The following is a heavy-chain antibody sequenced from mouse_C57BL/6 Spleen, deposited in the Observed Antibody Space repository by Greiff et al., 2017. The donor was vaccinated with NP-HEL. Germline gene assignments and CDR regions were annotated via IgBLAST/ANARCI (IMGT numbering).Heavy chain of an antibody. V-gene: IGHV1-82*01. Sequence: VQLQQSGPELVKPGASVKISCKASGYAFSSSWMNWVKQRPGKGLEWIGRIYPGDGDTNYNGKFKGKATLTADKSSSTAYMQLSSLTSEDSAVYFCARDDYVAMDYWGQGTSVTVSS. CDR3: ARDDYVAMDY. CDR1: GYAFSSSW. J-gene: IGHJ4*01. CDR2: IYPGDGDT.